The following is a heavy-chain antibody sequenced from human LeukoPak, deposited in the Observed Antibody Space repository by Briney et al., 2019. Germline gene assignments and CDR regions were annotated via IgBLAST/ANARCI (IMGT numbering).Heavy chain of an antibody. V-gene: IGHV3-30-3*01. J-gene: IGHJ4*02. D-gene: IGHD3-9*01. CDR2: ISYDGSNK. CDR3: ARDDRYFDRFGLSEGGFDY. Sequence: GGSLRLSCAASGFTFSSYAMHWVRQAPGKGLEWVAVISYDGSNKYYADSVKGRFTISRDNSKNTLYLQMNSLRAEDTAVYYCARDDRYFDRFGLSEGGFDYWGQGTLVTVSS. CDR1: GFTFSSYA.